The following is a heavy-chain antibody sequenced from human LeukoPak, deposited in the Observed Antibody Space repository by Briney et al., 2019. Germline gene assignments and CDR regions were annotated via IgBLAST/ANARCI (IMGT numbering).Heavy chain of an antibody. CDR3: AKSSIMITFGGVIVTPGY. CDR2: ISGSGGST. J-gene: IGHJ4*02. CDR1: GFTFSSYA. V-gene: IGHV3-23*01. D-gene: IGHD3-16*02. Sequence: GGSPRLSCAASGFTFSSYAMSWVRQAPGKGLEWVSAISGSGGSTYYADSVKGRFIISRDNSKNTLYLQMNSLRAEDTAVYYCAKSSIMITFGGVIVTPGYWGQGTLVTVSS.